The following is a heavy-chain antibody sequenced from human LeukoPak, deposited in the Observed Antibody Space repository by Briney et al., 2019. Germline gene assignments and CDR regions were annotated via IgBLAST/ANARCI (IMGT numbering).Heavy chain of an antibody. Sequence: PSETLSLTCTVSGGSISSSYWSWIRQPAGKGLEWIGRIYTSGTTSYNPSLKSRVSISVDKSKNQLSLKVSSVTPADTAVYYCARLGYSSSSTGYYYYMDVWGKGTTVTVSS. V-gene: IGHV4-4*07. D-gene: IGHD6-6*01. J-gene: IGHJ6*03. CDR1: GGSISSSY. CDR3: ARLGYSSSSTGYYYYMDV. CDR2: IYTSGTT.